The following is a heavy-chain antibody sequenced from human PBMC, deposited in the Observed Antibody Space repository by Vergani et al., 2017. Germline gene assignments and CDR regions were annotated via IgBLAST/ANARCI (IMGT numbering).Heavy chain of an antibody. D-gene: IGHD1-1*01. CDR3: ARDFLTRVTTLDYYYMGV. J-gene: IGHJ6*03. CDR2: ISYDGNKK. Sequence: QVQLVESGGGVVQPGGSLRLSCAASGFTFSDYRVHWVRQAPGKGLEWVSVISYDGNKKNYADSVKGRFTISRDNSKNTLYLEMNALRAEDTAVYYCARDFLTRVTTLDYYYMGVWGKGTTVTVSS. V-gene: IGHV3-33*05. CDR1: GFTFSDYR.